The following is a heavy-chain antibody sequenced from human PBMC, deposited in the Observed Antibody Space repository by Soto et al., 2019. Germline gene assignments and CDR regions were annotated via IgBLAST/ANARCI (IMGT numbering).Heavy chain of an antibody. CDR2: IYYSGST. CDR3: ARRSIVGATTNYDY. Sequence: QLQLQESGPGLVKPSETLSLTCTVSGGSISSSSYYWGWIRQPPGKGLEWIGSIYYSGSTYYNPSHKSRVTTSFDTSMSQFSLKLSSVTAADTAVYYCARRSIVGATTNYDYWGQGTLVTVSS. D-gene: IGHD1-26*01. J-gene: IGHJ4*02. V-gene: IGHV4-39*01. CDR1: GGSISSSSYY.